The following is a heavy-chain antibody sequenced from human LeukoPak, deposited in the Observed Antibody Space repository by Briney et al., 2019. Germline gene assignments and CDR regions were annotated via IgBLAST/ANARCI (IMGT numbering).Heavy chain of an antibody. J-gene: IGHJ4*02. V-gene: IGHV3-30-3*01. Sequence: PGGSLRLSCAASGFTFSSYAMHWVRQAPGKGLEWVAVISYDGSNKYYADSVKGRFTISRDNSKNTLYLQMNSLRAEDTAVYYCARDGYYYDIPGFDYWGQGTLVTVSS. CDR3: ARDGYYYDIPGFDY. CDR1: GFTFSSYA. D-gene: IGHD3-22*01. CDR2: ISYDGSNK.